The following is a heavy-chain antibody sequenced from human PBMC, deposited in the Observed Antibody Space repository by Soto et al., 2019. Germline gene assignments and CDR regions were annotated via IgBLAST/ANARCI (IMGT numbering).Heavy chain of an antibody. CDR1: GFTFSSYA. J-gene: IGHJ4*02. CDR2: ISGSGGST. D-gene: IGHD6-13*01. Sequence: RLSCAASGFTFSSYAMSWVRQAPGKGLEWVSAISGSGGSTYYADSVKGRFTISRDNSKNTLYLQMNSLRAEDTAVYYCAKGYSSSWSPPFDYWGQGTLVTVSS. CDR3: AKGYSSSWSPPFDY. V-gene: IGHV3-23*01.